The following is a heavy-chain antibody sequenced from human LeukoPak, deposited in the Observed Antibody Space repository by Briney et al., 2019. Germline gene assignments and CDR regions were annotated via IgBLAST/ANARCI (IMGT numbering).Heavy chain of an antibody. CDR2: MNPNSGNT. V-gene: IGHV1-8*01. CDR1: GYTFTSYD. Sequence: GASVKVSCKASGYTFTSYDINWVRQATGQGLEWMGWMNPNSGNTGFAQKFQGRVTMTRISSISTAYMELRSLSSEDTAVYYCARAHLTYYYGSGTYYYFFGLDVWGPGTTVTVSS. J-gene: IGHJ6*02. D-gene: IGHD3-10*01. CDR3: ARAHLTYYYGSGTYYYFFGLDV.